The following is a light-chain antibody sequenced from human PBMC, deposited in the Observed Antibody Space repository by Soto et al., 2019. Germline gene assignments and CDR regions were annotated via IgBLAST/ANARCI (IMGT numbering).Light chain of an antibody. CDR1: QSVSSDY. Sequence: EIVLTQSPGTLSLSPGERATLSCRASQSVSSDYLAWYQQKPGQAPRLLIYGASSRATGIPDRFSGSGSGADFTLTISSLEPEDFAAYYCQQRTNWPLTFGGGTKVQIK. CDR3: QQRTNWPLT. CDR2: GAS. J-gene: IGKJ4*01. V-gene: IGKV3D-20*02.